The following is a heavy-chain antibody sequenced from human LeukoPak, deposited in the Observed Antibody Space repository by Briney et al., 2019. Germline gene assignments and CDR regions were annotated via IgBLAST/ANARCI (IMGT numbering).Heavy chain of an antibody. V-gene: IGHV4-39*07. CDR3: ARSEWIQLWLPQAWFDP. J-gene: IGHJ5*02. CDR2: IYYSGST. Sequence: SETLSLTCTVSGGSISSSRYYWGWIRQPPGKGLEWIGSIYYSGSTYYNPSLKSRVTISVDTSKNQFSLKLSSVTAADTAVYYCARSEWIQLWLPQAWFDPWGQGTLVTVSS. D-gene: IGHD5-18*01. CDR1: GGSISSSRYY.